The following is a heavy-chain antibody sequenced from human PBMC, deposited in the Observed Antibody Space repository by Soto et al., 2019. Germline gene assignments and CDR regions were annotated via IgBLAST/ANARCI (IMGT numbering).Heavy chain of an antibody. Sequence: GGSLRLSCAASGLTFSSYGMHWVRQTPGKGLEWVAVIWSDGNHKFYADSVKGRFTISRDNSKNTVSLQMNSLRAEDTAVYYCARDPNWPKGRGFVDYFDYLGQGALVTVSS. CDR2: IWSDGNHK. CDR1: GLTFSSYG. J-gene: IGHJ4*02. V-gene: IGHV3-33*08. CDR3: ARDPNWPKGRGFVDYFDY. D-gene: IGHD3-10*01.